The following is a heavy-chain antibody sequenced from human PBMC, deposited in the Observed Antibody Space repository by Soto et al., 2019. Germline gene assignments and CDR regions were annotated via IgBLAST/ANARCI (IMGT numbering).Heavy chain of an antibody. CDR3: ARGYGDYRGDYFDY. V-gene: IGHV3-11*06. CDR1: GFTFSDYY. J-gene: IGHJ4*02. D-gene: IGHD4-17*01. CDR2: ISSSSSYT. Sequence: LRLSCAASGFTFSDYYMSWIRQAPGKGLEWVSYISSSSSYTNYADSVKGRFTISRDNAKNSLYLQMNSLRAEDTAVYYCARGYGDYRGDYFDYWGQGTLVTVSS.